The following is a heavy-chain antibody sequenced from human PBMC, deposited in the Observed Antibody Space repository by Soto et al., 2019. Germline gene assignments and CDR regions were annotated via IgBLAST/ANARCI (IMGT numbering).Heavy chain of an antibody. Sequence: ASVKVSCKASGYTFTSYGISWVRQAPGQGFEWMGWISPYNGNTKYAEKVRGRVTLTTDISASTTYMEVRSLRSDDTAVYYCARHRITIFDRDDMDVWGQGTKATVYS. J-gene: IGHJ6*02. CDR2: ISPYNGNT. CDR1: GYTFTSYG. V-gene: IGHV1-18*01. CDR3: ARHRITIFDRDDMDV. D-gene: IGHD3-3*01.